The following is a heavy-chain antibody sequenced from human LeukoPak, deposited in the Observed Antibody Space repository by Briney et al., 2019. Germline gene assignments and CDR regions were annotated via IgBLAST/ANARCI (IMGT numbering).Heavy chain of an antibody. Sequence: ASVKVSCKASGYTFTGYYMHWVRQAPGQGLEWMGWINPNSGGTNYAQKFQGRVTMTRDTSISTAYMELSRLRSDDTAVYYCARDKTLTMIVVVTSPFDYWGQGTLVTVSS. CDR3: ARDKTLTMIVVVTSPFDY. CDR1: GYTFTGYY. V-gene: IGHV1-2*02. D-gene: IGHD3-22*01. J-gene: IGHJ4*02. CDR2: INPNSGGT.